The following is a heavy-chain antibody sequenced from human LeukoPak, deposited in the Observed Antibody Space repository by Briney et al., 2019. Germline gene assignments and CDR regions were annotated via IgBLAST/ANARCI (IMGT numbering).Heavy chain of an antibody. V-gene: IGHV1-69*04. CDR3: ARDPTYSSSSENY. D-gene: IGHD6-6*01. J-gene: IGHJ4*02. Sequence: SVKVSCKASGGTFSSYAISWVRQAPGQGLEWMGRIIPILGIANYAQKFQGRVTITADKSMSTAYMELSSLRSEDTAVCYCARDPTYSSSSENYWGQGTLVTVSS. CDR1: GGTFSSYA. CDR2: IIPILGIA.